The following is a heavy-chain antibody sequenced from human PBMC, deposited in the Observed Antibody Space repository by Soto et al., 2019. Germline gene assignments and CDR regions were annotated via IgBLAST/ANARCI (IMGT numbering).Heavy chain of an antibody. CDR1: GFSLTTSGVG. CDR3: AHRVLRTVFGLVTATAIYFDF. J-gene: IGHJ4*02. Sequence: QITLNESGPTQVNPRQTLTLTCTFSGFSLTTSGVGVGWIRQSPGKAPEWLALIYWDDDKRYSPSLKSRLTITKDTSKNQLVLTRADLDPADTATYYCAHRVLRTVFGLVTATAIYFDFWGQGTPVAVSS. D-gene: IGHD3-3*01. CDR2: IYWDDDK. V-gene: IGHV2-5*02.